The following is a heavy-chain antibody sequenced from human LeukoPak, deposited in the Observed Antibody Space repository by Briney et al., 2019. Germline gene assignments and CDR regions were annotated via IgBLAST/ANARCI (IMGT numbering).Heavy chain of an antibody. J-gene: IGHJ4*02. CDR3: ARGTGIDY. V-gene: IGHV3-48*02. CDR1: GFTFSSYS. D-gene: IGHD3/OR15-3a*01. Sequence: GGSLRLSCAASGFTFSSYSMNWVRQGAGKGLEWVSYISSGGTTEYYADSVKGRFTISRDNAKNSLYLQMNSLRDEDTAVYYCARGTGIDYWGQGTLVTVSS. CDR2: ISSGGTTE.